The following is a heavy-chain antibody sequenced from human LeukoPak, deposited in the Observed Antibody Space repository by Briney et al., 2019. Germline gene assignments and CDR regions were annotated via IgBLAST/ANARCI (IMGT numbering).Heavy chain of an antibody. V-gene: IGHV3-74*01. CDR2: INSDGSST. J-gene: IGHJ4*02. Sequence: GGSLRLSCAASGFTFSSYWMHWVRQAPGEGLVWVSRINSDGSSTSYADSVKGRFTISRDNAKNTLYLQMNSLRAEDTAVYYCARDDGIAVAAIRRSFDYWGQGTLVTVSS. CDR1: GFTFSSYW. CDR3: ARDDGIAVAAIRRSFDY. D-gene: IGHD6-19*01.